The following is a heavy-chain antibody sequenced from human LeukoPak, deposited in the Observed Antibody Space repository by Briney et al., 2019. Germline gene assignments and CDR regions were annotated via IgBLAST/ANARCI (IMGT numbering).Heavy chain of an antibody. J-gene: IGHJ4*02. CDR1: GFTFSSYG. V-gene: IGHV3-33*01. D-gene: IGHD3-22*01. CDR3: ARGPHYYDSSGYYYFGY. Sequence: GGSLRLSCAASGFTFSSYGMHWVRQAPGKGLEWVAVIWYDGSNKYYADSVKGRFTISRDNSKNTLYLQMNSLRAEDTAVYYCARGPHYYDSSGYYYFGYWGQGTLVTVSS. CDR2: IWYDGSNK.